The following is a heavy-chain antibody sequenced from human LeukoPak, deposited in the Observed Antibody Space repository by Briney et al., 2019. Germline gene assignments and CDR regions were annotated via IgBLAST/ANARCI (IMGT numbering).Heavy chain of an antibody. J-gene: IGHJ4*02. CDR3: VRGPYVVVTGDLLFDY. CDR1: GFTFSSYG. V-gene: IGHV3-30*03. Sequence: GGSLRLSCAASGFTFSSYGMHWVRQAPGKGLEWVAVISYDGSNKYYADSVKGRFTISRDNSKNTLYLQMNSLRAEDTAVYYCVRGPYVVVTGDLLFDYWGQGTLVTVSS. D-gene: IGHD2-21*02. CDR2: ISYDGSNK.